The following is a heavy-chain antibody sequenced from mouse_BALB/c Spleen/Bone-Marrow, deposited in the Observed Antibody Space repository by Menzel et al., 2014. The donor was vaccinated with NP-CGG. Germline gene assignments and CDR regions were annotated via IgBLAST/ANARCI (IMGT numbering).Heavy chain of an antibody. CDR3: APYYYGRWFTY. D-gene: IGHD1-1*01. J-gene: IGHJ3*01. V-gene: IGHV14-3*02. Sequence: VQLKMSGALFVKSAAPSKMSCTASGFNIKDTYMHWEKQRPEQGLEWIGRIDPANGNTKYDPKFQGKATITADTSSNTAYLQLSSLTSEDTSVYYCAPYYYGRWFTYWGQGTLVSVSA. CDR2: IDPANGNT. CDR1: GFNIKDTY.